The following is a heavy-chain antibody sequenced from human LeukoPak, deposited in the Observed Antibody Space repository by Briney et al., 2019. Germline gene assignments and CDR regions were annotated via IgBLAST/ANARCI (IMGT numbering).Heavy chain of an antibody. J-gene: IGHJ4*02. V-gene: IGHV3-7*01. Sequence: GGFLRLSCAASGFTFSESWMDWVRQAPGKGLEWVANINQDGTVTYYVDSAKGRFTISRDNAKNSLYLQMDSLRVEDTAIYYCTKALDFWGQGSLVTVSS. CDR2: INQDGTVT. CDR1: GFTFSESW. CDR3: TKALDF.